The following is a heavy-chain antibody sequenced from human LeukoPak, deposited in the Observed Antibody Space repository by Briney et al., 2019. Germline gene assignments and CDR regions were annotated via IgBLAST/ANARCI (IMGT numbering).Heavy chain of an antibody. D-gene: IGHD3-16*02. CDR1: GFTFSSYA. Sequence: GGSLRLSCAASGFTFSSYAMYWVRQAPGEGLEWVAIISYDGSNKYYADSVKGRFTISRDNPKNTLYLQMSSLRAEDTAVYYCARSTHGGVIAPFDCWGQGTLVTVSS. J-gene: IGHJ4*02. CDR2: ISYDGSNK. CDR3: ARSTHGGVIAPFDC. V-gene: IGHV3-30*04.